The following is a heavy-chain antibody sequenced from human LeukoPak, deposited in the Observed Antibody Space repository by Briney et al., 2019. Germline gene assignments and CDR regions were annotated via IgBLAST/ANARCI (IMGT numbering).Heavy chain of an antibody. CDR1: GYTFTSYG. CDR3: ARDGYDFWSGYYYPYYYMDV. CDR2: ISAYNGNT. V-gene: IGHV1-18*01. J-gene: IGHJ6*03. D-gene: IGHD3-3*01. Sequence: GAPVKVSCKASGYTFTSYGISWVRQAPGQGLEWMGWISAYNGNTNYAQKLQGRVTMTTDTSTSTAYMELRSLRSDDTAVYYCARDGYDFWSGYYYPYYYMDVWGKGTTVTVSS.